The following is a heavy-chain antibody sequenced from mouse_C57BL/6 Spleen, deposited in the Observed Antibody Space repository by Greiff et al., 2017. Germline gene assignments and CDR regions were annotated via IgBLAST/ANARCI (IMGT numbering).Heavy chain of an antibody. CDR1: GYAFTNYL. CDR3: ARRGSSGWYFDV. CDR2: INPGSGGT. D-gene: IGHD1-3*01. Sequence: QVQLQQSGAELVRPGTSVKVSCKASGYAFTNYLIEWVKQRPGQGLEWIGVINPGSGGTNYNEKFKGKATLTADKSSSTAYMQLSSLTSEDSAVYFCARRGSSGWYFDVWGTGTTVTVSS. J-gene: IGHJ1*03. V-gene: IGHV1-54*01.